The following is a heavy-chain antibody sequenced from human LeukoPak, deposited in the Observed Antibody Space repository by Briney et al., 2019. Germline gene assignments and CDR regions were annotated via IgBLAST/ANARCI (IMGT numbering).Heavy chain of an antibody. CDR1: GFTFSSYA. CDR2: ISYDGSNK. D-gene: IGHD3-10*01. V-gene: IGHV3-30-3*01. CDR3: ASLSGSSH. J-gene: IGHJ4*02. Sequence: PGGSLRLSCAASGFTFSSYAMHWVRQAPGKGLEWVAVISYDGSNKYYADSVKGRFTISRDNSKNTLYLQMNSLRSEDTAVYYCASLSGSSHWGQGTLVTVSS.